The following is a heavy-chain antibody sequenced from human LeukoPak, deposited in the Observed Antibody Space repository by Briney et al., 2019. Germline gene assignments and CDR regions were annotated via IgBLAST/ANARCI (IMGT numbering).Heavy chain of an antibody. CDR1: GFTFSSYS. CDR3: ARGAMPHANWFDP. V-gene: IGHV3-21*01. Sequence: GGPLRLSCAASGFTFSSYSMNWVRQAPGKGLEWVSSISSSSSYIYYADSVKGRFTISRDNAKNSLYLQMNSLRAEDTAVYYCARGAMPHANWFDPWGQGTLVTVSS. D-gene: IGHD2-2*01. J-gene: IGHJ5*02. CDR2: ISSSSSYI.